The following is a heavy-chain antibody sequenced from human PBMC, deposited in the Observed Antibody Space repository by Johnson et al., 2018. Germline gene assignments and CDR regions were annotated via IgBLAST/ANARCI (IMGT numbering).Heavy chain of an antibody. CDR3: ATGAISGVIYREFFQH. D-gene: IGHD3-10*01. J-gene: IGHJ1*01. CDR1: GFSFSNYV. Sequence: VQLVESGGGVVQPGRSLRLSCSASGFSFSNYVMHWVRQAPGKGLEWVAVTSNDEGIKYYVDSVKGRFTISRDNSKGTLYLQIKSLRAEDTAVYYCATGAISGVIYREFFQHWGQGTLVTVSA. V-gene: IGHV3-30*03. CDR2: TSNDEGIK.